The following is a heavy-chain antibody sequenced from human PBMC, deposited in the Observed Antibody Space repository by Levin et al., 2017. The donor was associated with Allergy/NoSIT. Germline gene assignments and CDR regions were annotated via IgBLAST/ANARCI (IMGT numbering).Heavy chain of an antibody. D-gene: IGHD2-2*02. V-gene: IGHV4-59*01. J-gene: IGHJ4*02. CDR1: GGSISSYY. CDR3: ARVRYCSSTSCYKEGVGYFDY. Sequence: SETLSLTCTVSGGSISSYYWSWIRQPPGKGLEWIGYIYYSGSTNYNPSLKSRVTISVDTSKNQFSLKLSSVTAADTAVYYCARVRYCSSTSCYKEGVGYFDYWGQGTLVTVSS. CDR2: IYYSGST.